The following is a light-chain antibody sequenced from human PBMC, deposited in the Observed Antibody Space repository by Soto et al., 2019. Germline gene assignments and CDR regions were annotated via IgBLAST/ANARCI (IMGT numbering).Light chain of an antibody. V-gene: IGKV3-15*01. CDR3: QQYNNWWT. Sequence: EIVMTQSPATLSVSPGERATLSCRASQSVSTSLAWYQQKPGQPPRVLIYSASTRATGIPARFSGSGSGTEFTLTISSRQSEDFAVYYCQQYNNWWTFGQGTKVEIK. J-gene: IGKJ1*01. CDR1: QSVSTS. CDR2: SAS.